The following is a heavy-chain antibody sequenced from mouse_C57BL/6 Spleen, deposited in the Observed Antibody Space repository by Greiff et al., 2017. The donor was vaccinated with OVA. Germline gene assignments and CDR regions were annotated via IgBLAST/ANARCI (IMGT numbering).Heavy chain of an antibody. Sequence: DVHLVESGGGLVKPGGSLKLSCAASGFTFSDYGMHWVRQAPEKGLEWVAYISSGSSTIYYADTVKGRFTISRDNAKNTLFLQMTSLRSEDTAMYYCAREYGSRDWYFDVWGTGTTVTVSS. CDR3: AREYGSRDWYFDV. J-gene: IGHJ1*03. V-gene: IGHV5-17*01. CDR2: ISSGSSTI. CDR1: GFTFSDYG. D-gene: IGHD1-1*01.